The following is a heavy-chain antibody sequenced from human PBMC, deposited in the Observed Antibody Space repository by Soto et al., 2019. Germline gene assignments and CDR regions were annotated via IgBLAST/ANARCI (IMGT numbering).Heavy chain of an antibody. CDR1: GFTFSSYA. CDR2: ISGSGGST. J-gene: IGHJ4*02. D-gene: IGHD3-16*02. V-gene: IGHV3-23*01. CDR3: AKTPKIPLGELSPYYFDY. Sequence: GGSLRLSCAASGFTFSSYAMSWVRQAPGKGLEWVSAISGSGGSTYYADSVKGRFTISRDNSKNTLYLQMNSLRAEDTAVYYCAKTPKIPLGELSPYYFDYWGQGTLVTVSS.